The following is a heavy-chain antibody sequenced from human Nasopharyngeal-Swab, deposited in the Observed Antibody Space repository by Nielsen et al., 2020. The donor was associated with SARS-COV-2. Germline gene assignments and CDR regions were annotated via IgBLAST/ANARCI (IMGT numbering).Heavy chain of an antibody. D-gene: IGHD2-15*01. CDR2: INHSGST. J-gene: IGHJ4*02. CDR3: ARGERDIVVVVAATPGALMYYFDY. V-gene: IGHV4-39*07. CDR1: GGSISSSGYY. Sequence: SETLSLTCTVSGGSISSSGYYWSWIRQPPGKGLEWIGEINHSGSTNYNPSLKSRVTISVDTSKNQFSLKLSSVTAADTAVYYCARGERDIVVVVAATPGALMYYFDYWGQGTLVTVSS.